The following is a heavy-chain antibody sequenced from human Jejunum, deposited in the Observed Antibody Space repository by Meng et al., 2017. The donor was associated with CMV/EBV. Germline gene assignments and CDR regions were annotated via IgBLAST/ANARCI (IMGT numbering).Heavy chain of an antibody. CDR2: IYWDDDK. CDR3: ARTGSYDNFLDS. Sequence: TLKDSGPTPVQPTQTLTLTFTFSGFSVNHRGVAVGWIRQPPGKALECLALIYWDDDKRYSPSLKSRLTITRDSSRNQVVLTMTNMHPVDTATYFCARTGSYDNFLDSWGQGILVTVSS. J-gene: IGHJ4*02. CDR1: GFSVNHRGVA. V-gene: IGHV2-5*02. D-gene: IGHD3-9*01.